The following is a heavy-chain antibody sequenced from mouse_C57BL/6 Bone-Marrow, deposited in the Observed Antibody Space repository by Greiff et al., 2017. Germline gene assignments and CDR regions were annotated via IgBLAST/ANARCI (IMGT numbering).Heavy chain of an antibody. V-gene: IGHV1-64*01. CDR1: GYTFTSYW. CDR2: IHPNSGST. Sequence: QVQLQQPGAELVKPGASVKLSCKASGYTFTSYWMHWVKQRPGQGLEWIGMIHPNSGSTNYNEKFKSKATLTVDKSSSTAYMQLSSLTSEDSAVYYCARRRCYWYFDVWGTGTTVTVSS. CDR3: ARRRCYWYFDV. J-gene: IGHJ1*03.